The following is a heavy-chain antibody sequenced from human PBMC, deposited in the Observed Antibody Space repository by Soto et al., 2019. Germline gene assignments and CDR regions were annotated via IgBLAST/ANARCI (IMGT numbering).Heavy chain of an antibody. D-gene: IGHD3-10*01. Sequence: QVQLEQSGAEVKKPGSSVKVSCKASGGTLSDHGVAWLRQAPGQGLEWMGGTIPVFNTAKYAQKFQGRVTVTEDKFTNTAYMELSSLRSEDTAFYFCARGVYGSGNYYTGPSAFDIWGQGTMVIVSS. CDR3: ARGVYGSGNYYTGPSAFDI. V-gene: IGHV1-69*06. CDR2: TIPVFNTA. CDR1: GGTLSDHG. J-gene: IGHJ3*02.